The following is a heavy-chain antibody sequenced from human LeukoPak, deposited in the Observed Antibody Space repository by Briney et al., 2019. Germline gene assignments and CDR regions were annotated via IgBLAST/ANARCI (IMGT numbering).Heavy chain of an antibody. CDR3: ARLGFCSGGSCPYYLYYMDV. CDR1: GYSISSGYY. CDR2: IYDSGST. V-gene: IGHV4-38-2*01. J-gene: IGHJ6*03. D-gene: IGHD2-15*01. Sequence: SETLSLTCAVSGYSISSGYYWSWIRQPPGKGLEWIAYIYDSGSTNSNPSLKSRVTISAETSKNEFSLKLSSVTAADTAVYYCARLGFCSGGSCPYYLYYMDVWGKGTTVTVSS.